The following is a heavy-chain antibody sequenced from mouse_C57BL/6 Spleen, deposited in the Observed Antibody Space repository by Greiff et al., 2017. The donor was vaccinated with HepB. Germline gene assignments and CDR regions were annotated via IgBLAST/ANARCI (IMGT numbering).Heavy chain of an antibody. CDR1: GYTFTSYW. D-gene: IGHD1-1*01. Sequence: EVQLQQSGTVLARPGASVKMSCKTSGYTFTSYWMHWVKQRPGQGLEWIGAIYPGNSDTSYNQKFKGKAKLTAVTSASTAYMELSSLTNEDSAGYYCTRYGVDYAMDYWGQGTSVTVSS. V-gene: IGHV1-5*01. CDR2: IYPGNSDT. CDR3: TRYGVDYAMDY. J-gene: IGHJ4*01.